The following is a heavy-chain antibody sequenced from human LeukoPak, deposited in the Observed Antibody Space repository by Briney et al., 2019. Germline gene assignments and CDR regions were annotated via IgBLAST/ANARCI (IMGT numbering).Heavy chain of an antibody. CDR3: ARRDDHNGRDY. D-gene: IGHD5-24*01. CDR1: GGSISSGNYY. J-gene: IGHJ4*02. CDR2: IYYSGST. Sequence: SQTLSLTCTVSGGSISSGNYYWNWIRQHPGKGLEWIGYIYYSGSTYYNPSLKSRVTISVDTSKNQFSLKLSSVTAADTAVYYCARRDDHNGRDYWGQGTLVTVSS. V-gene: IGHV4-31*03.